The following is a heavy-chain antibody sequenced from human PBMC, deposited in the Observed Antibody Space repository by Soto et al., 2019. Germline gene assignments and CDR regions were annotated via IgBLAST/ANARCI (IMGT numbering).Heavy chain of an antibody. CDR1: GFTVSSNY. D-gene: IGHD3-10*01. Sequence: EVQLVESGGGLVQPGGSLRLSCAASGFTVSSNYMSWVRQAPGKGLEWVSVIYSGGSTYYADSVKGRFTISRDNSNNTRYLQVNSLRAEDTAVYYGARDGSITMVRGVITYYGMDVWGQGTTVTVSS. V-gene: IGHV3-66*01. CDR2: IYSGGST. J-gene: IGHJ6*02. CDR3: ARDGSITMVRGVITYYGMDV.